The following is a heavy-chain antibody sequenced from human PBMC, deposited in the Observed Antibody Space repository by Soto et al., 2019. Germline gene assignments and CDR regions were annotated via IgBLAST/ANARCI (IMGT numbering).Heavy chain of an antibody. CDR1: GYTFTNSY. V-gene: IGHV1-46*01. J-gene: IGHJ4*02. CDR3: AREASAVAGTNFDY. CDR2: INPSGGST. Sequence: ASVKVSCKASGYTFTNSYVHWVRQAPGQGLEWMGIINPSGGSTRYSPKLQGRVTMTGDTSTSTVYMELSSLRSDDTAVFYCAREASAVAGTNFDYWGQGTLVTVSS. D-gene: IGHD6-19*01.